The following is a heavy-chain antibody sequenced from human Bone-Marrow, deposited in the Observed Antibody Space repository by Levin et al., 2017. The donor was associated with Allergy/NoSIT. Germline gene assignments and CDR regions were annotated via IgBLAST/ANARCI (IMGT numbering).Heavy chain of an antibody. V-gene: IGHV1-18*01. D-gene: IGHD5-18*01. CDR2: ISTYTGNT. CDR1: GYTFVSYG. CDR3: ARDSGGGYNYGPYFDY. Sequence: PGESLKISCKTSGYTFVSYGINWVRQAPGQGLEWMGWISTYTGNTNYAQSLQGRVTMTTDTSTSTAYMELRSLSSDDTAEYYCARDSGGGYNYGPYFDYWGQGSLVTVSS. J-gene: IGHJ4*02.